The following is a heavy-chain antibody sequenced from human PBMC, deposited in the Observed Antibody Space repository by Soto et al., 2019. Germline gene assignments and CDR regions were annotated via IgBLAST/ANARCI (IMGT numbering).Heavy chain of an antibody. Sequence: EVQLVESGGGLVQPGGSLKLSCAASGFTFSGSAMHWVRQASGKGLEWVGRIRSKANSYATAYAASVKGRFTISRDDSKNTAYLQMNSLKTEDTAVYYCTRHLTLDCGGDCYHYGMDVWGQGTTVTVSS. D-gene: IGHD2-21*01. CDR1: GFTFSGSA. CDR2: IRSKANSYAT. V-gene: IGHV3-73*02. J-gene: IGHJ6*02. CDR3: TRHLTLDCGGDCYHYGMDV.